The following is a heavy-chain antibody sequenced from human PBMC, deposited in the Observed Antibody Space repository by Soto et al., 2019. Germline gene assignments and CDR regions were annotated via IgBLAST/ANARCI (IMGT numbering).Heavy chain of an antibody. J-gene: IGHJ4*02. D-gene: IGHD3-22*01. CDR2: IIPILGIA. CDR3: AGDDRSGYYSDY. V-gene: IGHV1-69*02. CDR1: GGTFSSYT. Sequence: QVQLVQSGAEVKKPGSSVKVSCKASGGTFSSYTISWVRQAPGQGLEWMGRIIPILGIANYAQKFQGRVTITEDKATSTADMELSSLRSEDTAVYYCAGDDRSGYYSDYWGQGTLVTVSS.